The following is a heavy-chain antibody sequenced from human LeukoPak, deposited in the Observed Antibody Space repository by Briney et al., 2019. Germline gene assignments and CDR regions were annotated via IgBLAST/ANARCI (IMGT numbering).Heavy chain of an antibody. CDR3: ARDVAAAVFAFDI. D-gene: IGHD6-13*01. Sequence: GGSLRLSCAASGFTVSSNYMSWVRQAPGKGLEWVSVIYSGGSTYYADSVKGRFTISRDNSKNTLYLQMNSLRAEDTAVYYCARDVAAAVFAFDIWGQGTMVTVSS. V-gene: IGHV3-66*01. CDR2: IYSGGST. J-gene: IGHJ3*02. CDR1: GFTVSSNY.